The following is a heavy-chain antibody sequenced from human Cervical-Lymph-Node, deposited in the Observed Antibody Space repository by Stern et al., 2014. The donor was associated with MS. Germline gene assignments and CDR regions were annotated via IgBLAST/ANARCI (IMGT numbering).Heavy chain of an antibody. Sequence: QVQLVQSGAEVKEPGASLRVSCEASGDVFSGHLIHWVRQAPGQGLEWMGRIHPDSGATQQTQKVQGRITMTRDTSMTTVYMDLQRLTFDDTAVYFCARDAGHYPSGNSGEEDENYHYYGLDVWGQGTTVVVSS. CDR1: GDVFSGHL. CDR2: IHPDSGAT. V-gene: IGHV1-2*06. D-gene: IGHD1-1*01. J-gene: IGHJ6*02. CDR3: ARDAGHYPSGNSGEEDENYHYYGLDV.